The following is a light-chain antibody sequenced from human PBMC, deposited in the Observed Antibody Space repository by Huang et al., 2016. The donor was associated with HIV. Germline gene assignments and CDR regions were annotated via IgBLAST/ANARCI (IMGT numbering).Light chain of an antibody. Sequence: EIVLTQSPATLSLSPGERATLSCRASQSVSSSLTWYQQKPGQAPRLLIYDASNRATGIQARFSGSGSGTDFTLTISSLEPEDFAVYYCQQRSSWPLTFGGGTKVEIK. CDR3: QQRSSWPLT. CDR2: DAS. V-gene: IGKV3-11*01. J-gene: IGKJ4*01. CDR1: QSVSSS.